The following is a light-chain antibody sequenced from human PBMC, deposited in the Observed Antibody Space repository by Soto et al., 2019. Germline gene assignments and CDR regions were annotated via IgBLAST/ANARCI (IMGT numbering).Light chain of an antibody. V-gene: IGKV1-5*01. J-gene: IGKJ2*01. Sequence: DIQMTQSPSTLSAYVGDRVTITCRASQSISSWLAWYHQKPGKAPKLLMYDVSSLESGVPSRFSGSGSGTEFTLTISNLQPDDFATYYCQRYNTDPYTFGQGTKLEIK. CDR1: QSISSW. CDR3: QRYNTDPYT. CDR2: DVS.